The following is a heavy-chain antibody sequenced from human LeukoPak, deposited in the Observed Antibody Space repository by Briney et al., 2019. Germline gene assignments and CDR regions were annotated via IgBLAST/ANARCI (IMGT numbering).Heavy chain of an antibody. D-gene: IGHD2-2*01. Sequence: GGSLKISCKASGYSFTSYWISWVRQMPGRGLEGMGIFYPVDSDTRYSPSFQGQVTISSDKSIRTAYLQWSCLKASDTAMYYCARRPHGSTTSCYVFDSWGQGTLVSVSS. CDR2: FYPVDSDT. CDR3: ARRPHGSTTSCYVFDS. CDR1: GYSFTSYW. J-gene: IGHJ4*02. V-gene: IGHV5-51*01.